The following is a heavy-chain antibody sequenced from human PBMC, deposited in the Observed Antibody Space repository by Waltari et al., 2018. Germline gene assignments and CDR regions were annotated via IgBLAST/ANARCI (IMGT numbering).Heavy chain of an antibody. V-gene: IGHV4-4*07. Sequence: QMTLLESGPGLVKPSETLSLTCPVSAASIRGHYWSWLRQPAGKGLEWIGRVDSTGATNYNPSRGRRATISVDTARKQVSLKLTSVTAADTAMYFCAESDSGSWQYFFNSWGQGALVTVSS. CDR2: VDSTGAT. CDR1: AASIRGHY. D-gene: IGHD6-19*01. CDR3: AESDSGSWQYFFNS. J-gene: IGHJ4*02.